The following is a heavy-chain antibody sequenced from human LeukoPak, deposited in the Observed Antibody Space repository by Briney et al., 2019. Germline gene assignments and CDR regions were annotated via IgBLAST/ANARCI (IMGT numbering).Heavy chain of an antibody. CDR1: GFTFYNYW. CDR3: AGDEVASPATAFDY. V-gene: IGHV3-74*01. CDR2: INSDGSIA. Sequence: GGSLRLSCAASGFTFYNYWMHWVRQAPGKGLVWVSRINSDGSIANYADSVKGRFTISRDNVKNTLYLQMNGLRVEDTAVYYCAGDEVASPATAFDYWGQGTLVTVSS. J-gene: IGHJ4*02. D-gene: IGHD2-15*01.